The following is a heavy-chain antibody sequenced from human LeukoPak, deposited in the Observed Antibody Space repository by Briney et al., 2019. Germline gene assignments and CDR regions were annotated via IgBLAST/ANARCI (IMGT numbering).Heavy chain of an antibody. CDR2: IKSKTDGGKT. V-gene: IGHV3-15*01. J-gene: IGHJ4*02. D-gene: IGHD2-2*02. CDR1: GFTFSNAW. CDR3: TTAPVVPAAIFEDY. Sequence: GGSLRLSCAASGFTFSNAWMSWVRQAPGKGLEWVGRIKSKTDGGKTDYAAPVKGRFTISRDDSKNTLYLQMNSLKTEDTAVYYCTTAPVVPAAIFEDYWGQGTLVTVSS.